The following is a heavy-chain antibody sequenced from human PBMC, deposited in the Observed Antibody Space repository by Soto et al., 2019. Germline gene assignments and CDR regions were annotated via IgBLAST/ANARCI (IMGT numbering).Heavy chain of an antibody. CDR2: INHSGST. CDR1: GGSFSGYY. J-gene: IGHJ6*02. V-gene: IGHV4-34*01. Sequence: SETLSLTCAVYGGSFSGYYWTWIRQPPGTGLEWIGEINHSGSTNYNPSLKSRVTISVDTSKNQFSLKLSSVTAADTAVYYCGRVFGFGGMDVWGQGTTVTSP. D-gene: IGHD3-10*01. CDR3: GRVFGFGGMDV.